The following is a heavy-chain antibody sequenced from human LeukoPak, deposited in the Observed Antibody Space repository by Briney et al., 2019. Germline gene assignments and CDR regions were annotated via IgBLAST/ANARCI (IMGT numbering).Heavy chain of an antibody. CDR1: GFTFSNYY. J-gene: IGHJ4*02. V-gene: IGHV3-30*18. CDR3: AKGGEQKTFRWGMNY. CDR2: ISYDGGIK. Sequence: TGTSLRLSCAASGFTFSNYYMHWVRQAPGKGLEWVALISYDGGIKYHGDSVRGRFTISRDNSDNTLYLQMNSLRPEDTALYYCAKGGEQKTFRWGMNYWGQGTLVTVSS. D-gene: IGHD2-21*01.